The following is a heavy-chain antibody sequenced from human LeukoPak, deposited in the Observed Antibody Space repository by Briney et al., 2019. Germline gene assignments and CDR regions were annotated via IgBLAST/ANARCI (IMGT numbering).Heavy chain of an antibody. CDR1: GGSISSSNW. D-gene: IGHD3-22*01. V-gene: IGHV4-4*02. CDR2: IYHSGST. J-gene: IGHJ3*02. CDR3: ARFDSGYPNDAFDI. Sequence: SGTLSLTCAVSGGSISSSNWWSWVRQPPGKGLEWIGEIYHSGSTNYKPSLKSRVTISVDKSKNQFSLKLSSVTAADTAVYYCARFDSGYPNDAFDIWGQGTMVTVSS.